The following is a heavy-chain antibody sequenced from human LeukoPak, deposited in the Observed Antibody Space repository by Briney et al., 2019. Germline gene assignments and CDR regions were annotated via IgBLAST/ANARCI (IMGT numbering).Heavy chain of an antibody. J-gene: IGHJ4*02. D-gene: IGHD5-12*01. CDR3: ARVGYSGWNLEY. V-gene: IGHV3-7*01. CDR2: INQGGSVK. Sequence: GGSLRLSCAASGFTFRSYWMSWVRQAPGKGLEWVANINQGGSVKYYVDSVKGRFTISRDDAKNSLYVQMNSLRDEDTAVYYCARVGYSGWNLEYWGQGTLVTISS. CDR1: GFTFRSYW.